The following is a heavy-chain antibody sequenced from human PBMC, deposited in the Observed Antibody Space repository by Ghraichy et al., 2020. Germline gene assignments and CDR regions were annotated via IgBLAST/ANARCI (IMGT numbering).Heavy chain of an antibody. CDR3: ARDLLDYGDYASDY. Sequence: GGSLRLSCAASGFTFSSYSMNWVRQAPGKGLEWVSYISSSSSTIYYADSVKGRFTISRDNAKNSLYLQMNSLRDEDTAVYYCARDLLDYGDYASDYWGQGTLVTVSS. CDR1: GFTFSSYS. V-gene: IGHV3-48*02. J-gene: IGHJ4*02. CDR2: ISSSSSTI. D-gene: IGHD4-17*01.